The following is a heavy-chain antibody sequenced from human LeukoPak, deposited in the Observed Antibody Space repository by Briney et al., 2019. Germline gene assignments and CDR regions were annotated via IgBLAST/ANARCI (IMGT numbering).Heavy chain of an antibody. CDR2: INPNNGGT. J-gene: IGHJ4*02. Sequence: ASVKVSCKASGYTFTAYYMHWVRQAPGQGLEWMGWINPNNGGTSYAQKFQGRVTMTRDTSISTAYMDLSRLRSDDTAVYYCATPLHYYGSGTYYDYWGQGTLVTVSS. CDR1: GYTFTAYY. D-gene: IGHD3-10*01. V-gene: IGHV1-2*02. CDR3: ATPLHYYGSGTYYDY.